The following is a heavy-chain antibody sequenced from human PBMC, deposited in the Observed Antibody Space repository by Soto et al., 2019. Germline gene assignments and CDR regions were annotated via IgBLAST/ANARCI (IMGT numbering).Heavy chain of an antibody. V-gene: IGHV3-23*01. D-gene: IGHD6-6*01. J-gene: IGHJ4*02. CDR2: TGYSHLTT. CDR3: ATVHSTSRSFDY. Sequence: MCCVRRAPGKRLEWVSTTGYSHLTTYYADSVKGRFTVSRDNSKNTLDLQMSSLRAEDTAVYYCATVHSTSRSFDYWGQGTLVTVSS.